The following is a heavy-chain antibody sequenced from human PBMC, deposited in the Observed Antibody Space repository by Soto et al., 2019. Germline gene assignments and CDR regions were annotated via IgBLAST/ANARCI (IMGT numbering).Heavy chain of an antibody. CDR3: ARGLGTNGLDV. CDR1: GYRFTTYG. D-gene: IGHD7-27*01. CDR2: ISTYNGNT. V-gene: IGHV1-18*04. J-gene: IGHJ6*02. Sequence: QVQLLQSGAEVKKPVASVKVSCKASGYRFTTYGLTWVRLAPGQGLEWLGGISTYNGNTDYAQNLQDRVTMSTETSTSTAYMEVTSLTSDDTAVYYCARGLGTNGLDVWGQGTTVTVSS.